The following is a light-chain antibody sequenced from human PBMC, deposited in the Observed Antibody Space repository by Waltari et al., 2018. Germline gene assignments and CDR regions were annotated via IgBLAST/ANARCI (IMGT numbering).Light chain of an antibody. Sequence: DIQLTQSPSFLSASVGDRVTITCRASQGIITYLAWYRQRPGRAPKVLIHGASTLQSGVPSRFSGSGSETEFTLTITSLQPEDFGTYYCQQLKSYPRTFGQGTKLEIK. V-gene: IGKV1-9*01. CDR2: GAS. J-gene: IGKJ2*02. CDR3: QQLKSYPRT. CDR1: QGIITY.